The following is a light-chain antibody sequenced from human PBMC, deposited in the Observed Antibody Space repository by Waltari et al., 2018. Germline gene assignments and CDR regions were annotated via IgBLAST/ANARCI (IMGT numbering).Light chain of an antibody. Sequence: AIRMTQSPSSLSASPGDRVTITCRARQGISSYLGWYQQKTGKDPKLLIYAGSTLQSGVPSRFGVKGFGTDFSLTITCLQSEDFATYFCQQYYAYPGTFGQGTKLEI. CDR3: QQYYAYPGT. J-gene: IGKJ1*01. V-gene: IGKV1-8*01. CDR1: QGISSY. CDR2: AGS.